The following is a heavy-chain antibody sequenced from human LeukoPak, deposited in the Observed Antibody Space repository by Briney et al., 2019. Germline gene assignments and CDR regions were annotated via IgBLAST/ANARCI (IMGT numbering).Heavy chain of an antibody. CDR3: ASFGDGYNFGRFDY. CDR2: IYYSGNT. J-gene: IGHJ4*02. D-gene: IGHD5-12*01. V-gene: IGHV4-59*01. Sequence: PSETLSLTCTVSGASITGYYWSWIRQPPGKGLEWIGNIYYSGNTNYNPSLKSRVAMSVDMSKSHFSLKLSSVTAADTAVYYCASFGDGYNFGRFDYWGQGTLVTVSS. CDR1: GASITGYY.